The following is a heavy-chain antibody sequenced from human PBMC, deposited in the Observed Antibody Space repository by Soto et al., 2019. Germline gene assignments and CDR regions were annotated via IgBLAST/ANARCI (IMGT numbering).Heavy chain of an antibody. CDR3: ARESRYCSGGSCYLLPGNDY. J-gene: IGHJ4*02. V-gene: IGHV1-69*12. CDR2: ITPIFGTA. Sequence: QVQLVQSGAEVKKPGSSVKVSCKAFGGTFSSYAISWVRQAPGLGLEWMGGITPIFGTANYAQKVQGRVTMPADEPTITAYMELSTLRSEDTPVYYCARESRYCSGGSCYLLPGNDYWGQGTLVTVSS. D-gene: IGHD2-15*01. CDR1: GGTFSSYA.